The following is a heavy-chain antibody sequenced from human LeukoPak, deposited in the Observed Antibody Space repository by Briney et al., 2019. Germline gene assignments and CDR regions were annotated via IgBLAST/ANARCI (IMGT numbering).Heavy chain of an antibody. V-gene: IGHV4-39*01. J-gene: IGHJ3*02. Sequence: SETLSLTCTVSGGSISSSSYYWGWIRQPPGKGLEWIGSIYYSGSTYYNPSLKSRVTISVDTSKNQSSLKLSSVTAADTAVYYCATVYDSSATDAFDIWGQGTMVTVSS. CDR3: ATVYDSSATDAFDI. CDR1: GGSISSSSYY. CDR2: IYYSGST. D-gene: IGHD3-22*01.